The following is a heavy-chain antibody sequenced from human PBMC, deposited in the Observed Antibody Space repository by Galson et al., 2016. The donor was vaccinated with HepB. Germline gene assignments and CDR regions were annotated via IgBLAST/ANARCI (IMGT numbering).Heavy chain of an antibody. Sequence: SVKVSCKASGYAFSNYGVTWVRQAPGQGLEWMGRISAYNGQTNYAQKLQDRVTMTIDTSRSTVYMEVRSLRSDDTAVYYCARDKWETLRFYYALDVWGQGTTVTVSS. J-gene: IGHJ6*02. CDR3: ARDKWETLRFYYALDV. CDR1: GYAFSNYG. D-gene: IGHD1-26*01. CDR2: ISAYNGQT. V-gene: IGHV1-18*01.